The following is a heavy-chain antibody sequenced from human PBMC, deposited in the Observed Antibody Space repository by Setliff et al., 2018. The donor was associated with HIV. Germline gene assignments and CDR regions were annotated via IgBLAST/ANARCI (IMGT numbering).Heavy chain of an antibody. CDR3: ARGPQYNFWGGYLGL. V-gene: IGHV3-30*07. D-gene: IGHD3-3*01. J-gene: IGHJ4*02. Sequence: GGSLRLSCAASGFTFSSYAMHWVRQAPGKGLEWVAVISYDGSNKYYADSVKGRFTISRDNSKNTVYLQLTSLRAEDTAVYYCARGPQYNFWGGYLGLWGQGTLVTVSS. CDR2: ISYDGSNK. CDR1: GFTFSSYA.